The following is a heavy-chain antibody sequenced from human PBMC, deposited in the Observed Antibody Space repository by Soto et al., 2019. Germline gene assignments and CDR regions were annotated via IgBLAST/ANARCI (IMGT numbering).Heavy chain of an antibody. CDR3: ARVGYCSGGSCYYGMDV. V-gene: IGHV4-4*02. CDR1: GGSISSTDW. J-gene: IGHJ6*02. CDR2: IYHSGST. D-gene: IGHD2-15*01. Sequence: QVQLQESGPGLVKPSGALSLTCDVSGGSISSTDWWSWVRRPPGKGLEWIGEIYHSGSTNYNPSLKSRVTISVAKPKNRFSLKLSSVTAADTAVYYCARVGYCSGGSCYYGMDVWGQGTTVTVSS.